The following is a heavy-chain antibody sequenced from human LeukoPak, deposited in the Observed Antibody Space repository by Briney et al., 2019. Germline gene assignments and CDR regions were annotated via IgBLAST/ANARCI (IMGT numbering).Heavy chain of an antibody. J-gene: IGHJ6*03. CDR2: IIPIFGTA. V-gene: IGHV1-69*01. D-gene: IGHD1-26*01. CDR3: ASSTRVGAEQGYYYYYYMDV. Sequence: SVKVSCKASGGTFSSYAISWVRQAPGQGLEWMGGIIPIFGTANYAQKFQGRVTITADESTSTAYMELSSLRSEDTAVYYCASSTRVGAEQGYYYYYYMDVWGKGTTVTVSS. CDR1: GGTFSSYA.